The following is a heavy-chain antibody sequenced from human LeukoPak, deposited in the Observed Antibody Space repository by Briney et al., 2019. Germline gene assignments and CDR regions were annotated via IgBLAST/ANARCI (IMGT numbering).Heavy chain of an antibody. CDR2: IYYSWST. V-gene: IGHV4-59*08. CDR1: GGSLSNYY. J-gene: IGHJ4*02. D-gene: IGHD6-19*01. Sequence: KPSETLSLTCTVSGGSLSNYYWNWIRQPPDKGLEWFGYIYYSWSTSFNPSLQSRVTMSVDTSKNQFSLTVTSVTAADTAVYYCARHTSSGWSGGFDHWGLGTLVTVSS. CDR3: ARHTSSGWSGGFDH.